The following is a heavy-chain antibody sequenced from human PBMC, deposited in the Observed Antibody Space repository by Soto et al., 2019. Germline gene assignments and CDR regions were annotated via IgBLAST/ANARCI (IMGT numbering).Heavy chain of an antibody. D-gene: IGHD1-26*01. CDR2: IIPIFGTA. V-gene: IGHV1-69*13. J-gene: IGHJ6*02. Sequence: ASVKVSCKASGGTCSSYAISWVRQAPGQGLEWMGGIIPIFGTANYAQKFQGRVTITADESTSTAYMELSSLRSEDTAVYYCAREGGHYYYGMDVWGQGTTVTVSS. CDR3: AREGGHYYYGMDV. CDR1: GGTCSSYA.